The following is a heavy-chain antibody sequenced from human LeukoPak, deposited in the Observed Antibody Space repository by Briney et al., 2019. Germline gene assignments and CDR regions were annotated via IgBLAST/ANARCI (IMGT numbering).Heavy chain of an antibody. V-gene: IGHV1-2*02. J-gene: IGHJ6*03. Sequence: GASVKVSCKASGYTFTGYYMHWVRQAPGQGLEWMGWINPNSGGTNYAQKFQGRVTMTRDTSISTAYMELSRLRSDDTAVYYCARAKEGSVNSSGWYGYYYYMDVWGKGTTVTVSS. D-gene: IGHD6-19*01. CDR1: GYTFTGYY. CDR2: INPNSGGT. CDR3: ARAKEGSVNSSGWYGYYYYMDV.